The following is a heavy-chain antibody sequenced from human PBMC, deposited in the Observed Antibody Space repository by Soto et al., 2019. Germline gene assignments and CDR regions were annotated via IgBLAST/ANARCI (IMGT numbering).Heavy chain of an antibody. V-gene: IGHV4-38-2*01. D-gene: IGHD6-13*01. Sequence: SETLSLTCVVSGYSLSSGYYWGWIRQPPGKGLEWIGSIYHSGTTYYNPSLKSRVTISLDTSRNQFSLKLTSVTAADTAVYYCARSLLTSSWYAGSWGQGTLVNVSS. J-gene: IGHJ5*02. CDR3: ARSLLTSSWYAGS. CDR1: GYSLSSGYY. CDR2: IYHSGTT.